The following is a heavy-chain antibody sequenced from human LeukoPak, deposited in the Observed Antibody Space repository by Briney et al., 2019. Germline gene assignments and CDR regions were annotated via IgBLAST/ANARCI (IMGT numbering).Heavy chain of an antibody. CDR1: GGSISSYY. Sequence: PSETLSLTCTVSGGSISSYYWSWIRQPPEKGLEWIGYIYYSGSTNYNPSLKSRVTISVDTSKNQFSLKLSSVTAADTAVYYCARYNWNYGDFDYWGQGTLVTVSS. D-gene: IGHD1-7*01. J-gene: IGHJ4*02. V-gene: IGHV4-59*01. CDR3: ARYNWNYGDFDY. CDR2: IYYSGST.